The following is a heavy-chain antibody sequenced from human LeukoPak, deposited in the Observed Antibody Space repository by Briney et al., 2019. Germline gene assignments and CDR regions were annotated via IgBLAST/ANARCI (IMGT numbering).Heavy chain of an antibody. CDR2: ISSSSSYI. CDR1: GFTFSSYS. D-gene: IGHD2-15*01. Sequence: GGSLRLSCAASGFTFSSYSMNWVRQAPGKGLEWVSSISSSSSYIYYADSVKGQFTISRDDAKNSLYLQMNSLRAEDTAVYYCARASVVVVAAALDYWGQGTLVTVSS. V-gene: IGHV3-21*01. CDR3: ARASVVVVAAALDY. J-gene: IGHJ4*02.